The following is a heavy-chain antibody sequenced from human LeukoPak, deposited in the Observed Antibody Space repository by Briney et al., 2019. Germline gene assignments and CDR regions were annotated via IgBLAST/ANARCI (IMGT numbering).Heavy chain of an antibody. CDR1: GGSISSYY. Sequence: PSETLSLTCTVSGGSISSYYWSWIRQPPGKGLEWVGYIYYSGSTNYNPSLKRRVTISVDTSKNQFSLKLSSVTAADTAVYYCARLATMVRGVISAGYFDYWGQGTLVTVSS. CDR2: IYYSGST. J-gene: IGHJ4*02. V-gene: IGHV4-59*08. D-gene: IGHD3-10*01. CDR3: ARLATMVRGVISAGYFDY.